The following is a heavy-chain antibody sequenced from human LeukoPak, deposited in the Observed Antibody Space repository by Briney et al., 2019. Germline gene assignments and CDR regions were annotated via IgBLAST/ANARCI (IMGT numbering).Heavy chain of an antibody. J-gene: IGHJ6*02. Sequence: QPGGSLRLSCAASGFTFSSYSMNWVRLAPGKGLEWVSYISSSSSTIYYADSVKGRFTISRDNSKNTVYLQMNRLRAEDTAVYYCARDNCGGSCYLNHFTMDVWGQGTSVTVSS. D-gene: IGHD2-15*01. CDR1: GFTFSSYS. V-gene: IGHV3-48*04. CDR2: ISSSSSTI. CDR3: ARDNCGGSCYLNHFTMDV.